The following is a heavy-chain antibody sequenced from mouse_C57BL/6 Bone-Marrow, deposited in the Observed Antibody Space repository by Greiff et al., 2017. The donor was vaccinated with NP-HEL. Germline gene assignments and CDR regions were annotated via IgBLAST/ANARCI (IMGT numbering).Heavy chain of an antibody. V-gene: IGHV1-55*01. CDR3: ARITTVVNYAMDY. CDR1: GYTFTSYW. CDR2: IYPGSGST. Sequence: VQLQQPGAELVKPGASVKMSCKASGYTFTSYWITWVKQRPGQGLEWIGDIYPGSGSTNYNEKFTSKATLTVDTSSSTAYMQLSSLTSEDSAVYYWARITTVVNYAMDYWGQGTSVTVSS. D-gene: IGHD1-1*01. J-gene: IGHJ4*01.